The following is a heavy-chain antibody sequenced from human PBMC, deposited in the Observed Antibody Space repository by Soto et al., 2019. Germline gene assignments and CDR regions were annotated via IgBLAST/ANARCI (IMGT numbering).Heavy chain of an antibody. Sequence: QVQLQESGPGLVKPSQTLSLPCTVSGGSISSDGYYWSSIRHHPGKGLGWIGYIYYSGSTYYTPVLKSRVTISVDTSKNQFSLKLSSVTAADTAVYYCARGVIHWGQGTLVTVSS. CDR2: IYYSGST. D-gene: IGHD2-21*01. CDR3: ARGVIH. CDR1: GGSISSDGYY. V-gene: IGHV4-31*03. J-gene: IGHJ4*02.